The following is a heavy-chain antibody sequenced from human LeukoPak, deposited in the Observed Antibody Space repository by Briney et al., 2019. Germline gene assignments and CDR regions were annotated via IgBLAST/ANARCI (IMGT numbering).Heavy chain of an antibody. CDR2: IIPIFGTA. Sequence: SVKVSCKASGGTFSSYAISWVRQAPGQGLEWMGRIIPIFGTANYAQKFQGRVTITTDESTSTAYMELSSLRSEDTAVYYCARDRGMVVVLAAYDAFDIWGQGTMVTVSS. CDR1: GGTFSSYA. V-gene: IGHV1-69*05. CDR3: ARDRGMVVVLAAYDAFDI. D-gene: IGHD2-15*01. J-gene: IGHJ3*02.